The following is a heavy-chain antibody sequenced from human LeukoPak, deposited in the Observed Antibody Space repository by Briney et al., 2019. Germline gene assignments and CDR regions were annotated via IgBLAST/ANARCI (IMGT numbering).Heavy chain of an antibody. CDR2: IIPILGIA. CDR3: ARQPDIAAHTH. J-gene: IGHJ4*02. D-gene: IGHD6-6*01. V-gene: IGHV1-69*02. CDR1: GGTFSSYT. Sequence: SVKVSCKASGGTFSSYTISWVRQAPGQGLEWMGRIIPILGIANYAQKFQGRVTITADKSTSTAYMELSSLRSEDTAVCYCARQPDIAAHTHWGQGTLVTVSS.